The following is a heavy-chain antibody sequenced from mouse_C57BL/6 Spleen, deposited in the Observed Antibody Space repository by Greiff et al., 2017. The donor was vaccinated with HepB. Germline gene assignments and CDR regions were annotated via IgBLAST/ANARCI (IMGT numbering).Heavy chain of an antibody. CDR1: GYTFTDHT. Sequence: QVHVKQSDAELVKPGASVKISCKVSGYTFTDHTIHWMKQRPEQGLEWIGYIYPRDGSTKYSEKFKGKATLTADKSSSTAYMQLNSLTSEDSAVYCCAREVTAPWGWYFDVWGTGTTVTVSS. D-gene: IGHD2-2*01. J-gene: IGHJ1*03. V-gene: IGHV1-78*01. CDR2: IYPRDGST. CDR3: AREVTAPWGWYFDV.